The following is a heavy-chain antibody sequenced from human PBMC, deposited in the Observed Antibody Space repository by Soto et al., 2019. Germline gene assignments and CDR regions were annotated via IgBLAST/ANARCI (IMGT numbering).Heavy chain of an antibody. Sequence: SVKVSCKASGGTFSSYAISWVRQAPGQGLEWMGGIIPIFGTANYAQKFQGRVTITADKSTSTAYMELSSLRSEDTAVYYCARDRRVNDFWSGYYTGWGQGTLVTAPQ. J-gene: IGHJ4*02. V-gene: IGHV1-69*06. CDR2: IIPIFGTA. D-gene: IGHD3-3*01. CDR3: ARDRRVNDFWSGYYTG. CDR1: GGTFSSYA.